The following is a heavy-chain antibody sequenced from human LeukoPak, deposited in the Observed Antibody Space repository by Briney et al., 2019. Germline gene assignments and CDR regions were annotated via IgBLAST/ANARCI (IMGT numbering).Heavy chain of an antibody. Sequence: GGSLRLSCAASGFTFSRYCMNWVRQAPGKGLEWVSYISISSPIYYADSVKGRFTISRDNAKNSLYLQMNNLRAEDTAVYYCARDDGDYAHPVDYWGQGTLVTVSS. CDR1: GFTFSRYC. V-gene: IGHV3-48*04. CDR2: ISISSPI. CDR3: ARDDGDYAHPVDY. J-gene: IGHJ4*02. D-gene: IGHD4-17*01.